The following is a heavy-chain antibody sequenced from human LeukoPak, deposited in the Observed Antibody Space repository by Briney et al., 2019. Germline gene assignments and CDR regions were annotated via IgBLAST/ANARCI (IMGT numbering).Heavy chain of an antibody. V-gene: IGHV3-23*01. J-gene: IGHJ4*02. Sequence: GGSLRLSCAASGFTFSSYAMSWVRQAPGKGLEWVSTISGSGGSTYYADSVEGRFTISRDNSKNTLYLQMNSLRAEDTAVYYCAKVGMATTIFDYWGQGTLVTVSS. CDR1: GFTFSSYA. CDR2: ISGSGGST. CDR3: AKVGMATTIFDY. D-gene: IGHD5-24*01.